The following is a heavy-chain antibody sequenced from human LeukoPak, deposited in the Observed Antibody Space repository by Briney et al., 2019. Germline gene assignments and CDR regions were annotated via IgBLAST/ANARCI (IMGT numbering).Heavy chain of an antibody. D-gene: IGHD4-17*01. J-gene: IGHJ5*02. CDR1: GGSIRSSYYY. CDR3: ARNRGGDYGDYRSDWFDP. V-gene: IGHV4-39*01. Sequence: PSETLSLTCTVSGGSIRSSYYYWGWIRQPPGKGLEWIGSIYDSGSTYYNPSLKSRVTISVDTSKNQFSLKLNSVTAADTALYYCARNRGGDYGDYRSDWFDPWGQGTLVTVSS. CDR2: IYDSGST.